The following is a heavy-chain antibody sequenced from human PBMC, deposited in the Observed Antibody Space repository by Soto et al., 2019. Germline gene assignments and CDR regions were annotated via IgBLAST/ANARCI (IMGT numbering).Heavy chain of an antibody. CDR3: ATDRTTRSFGESYNWFDP. V-gene: IGHV1-24*01. CDR1: GYTLTELS. D-gene: IGHD3-10*01. CDR2: FDPEDGET. J-gene: IGHJ5*02. Sequence: ASVKVSCKVSGYTLTELSMHWVRQAPGKGLEWMGGFDPEDGETIYAQKFQGRVTMTEDTSTDTAYMELSSLRSEDTAVYYCATDRTTRSFGESYNWFDPWGQGTLVTVSS.